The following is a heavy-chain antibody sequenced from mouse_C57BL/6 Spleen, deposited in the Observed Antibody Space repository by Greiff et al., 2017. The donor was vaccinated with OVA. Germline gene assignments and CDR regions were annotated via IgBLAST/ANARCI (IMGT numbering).Heavy chain of an antibody. CDR3: ARRSNLDYYAKDY. CDR1: GYTFTSYW. V-gene: IGHV1-7*01. D-gene: IGHD2-5*01. Sequence: QVQLKESGAELAKPGASVKLSCKASGYTFTSYWMHWVKQRPGQGLEWIGYINPSSGYTKYNQKFKDKATLTADKSSSTAYMQLSSLTYEDSAVYYCARRSNLDYYAKDYWGQGTSVTVSS. J-gene: IGHJ4*01. CDR2: INPSSGYT.